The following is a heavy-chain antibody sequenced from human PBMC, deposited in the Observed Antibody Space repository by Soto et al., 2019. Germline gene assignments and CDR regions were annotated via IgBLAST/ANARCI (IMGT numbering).Heavy chain of an antibody. CDR2: ISYDGSDK. CDR3: ASTEHSPFLRRRYYDSSEAWDY. V-gene: IGHV3-30-3*01. Sequence: GGSLRLSCAASGFTFSSYAMHWVRQAPGKGLEWVALISYDGSDKDYADSVKGRFTISRDNSRNTLFLQMNSLRAEDTAVYYCASTEHSPFLRRRYYDSSEAWDYWGQGTLVTVSS. D-gene: IGHD3-22*01. J-gene: IGHJ4*02. CDR1: GFTFSSYA.